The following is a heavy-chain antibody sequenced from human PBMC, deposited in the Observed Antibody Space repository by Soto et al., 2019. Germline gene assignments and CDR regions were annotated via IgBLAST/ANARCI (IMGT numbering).Heavy chain of an antibody. Sequence: QVQLVQSGAEVKKPGASVKVSCKASGYTFTSYGISWVRQAPGQGIEWMGWISAYNGNTNYAQKLQDRVTMTTDTSSSTAYMELRSLRSDDTAVYYCARHRLGYCSGGSCEFDWFDPWGQGTLVTVSS. CDR2: ISAYNGNT. D-gene: IGHD2-15*01. CDR3: ARHRLGYCSGGSCEFDWFDP. CDR1: GYTFTSYG. V-gene: IGHV1-18*01. J-gene: IGHJ5*02.